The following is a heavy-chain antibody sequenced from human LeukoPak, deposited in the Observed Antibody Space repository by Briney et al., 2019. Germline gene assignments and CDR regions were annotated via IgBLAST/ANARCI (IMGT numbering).Heavy chain of an antibody. V-gene: IGHV4-39*01. D-gene: IGHD6-19*01. Sequence: SETLSLTCTVSGGSISSIDYHWVWIRQPPGKGLEWIGSISYSGSTHCNPSLRSRVTMSADTSKNQFSLKLSSVTAADTAVFYCARHEDSGDWYLDYWGQGRLVTVSS. CDR2: ISYSGST. J-gene: IGHJ4*02. CDR3: ARHEDSGDWYLDY. CDR1: GGSISSIDYH.